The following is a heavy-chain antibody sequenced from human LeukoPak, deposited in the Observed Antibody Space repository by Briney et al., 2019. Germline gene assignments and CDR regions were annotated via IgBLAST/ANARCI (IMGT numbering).Heavy chain of an antibody. Sequence: ASVKVSCKASGYTFTGYYMHWVRPAPGQGLEWMGWINPNSGGTNYAQKFQGRVTMTRDTSISTAYMELSRLRSDDTAVYYCAAIAAAGTILFDYWGQGTLVTVSS. V-gene: IGHV1-2*02. CDR3: AAIAAAGTILFDY. J-gene: IGHJ4*02. D-gene: IGHD6-13*01. CDR2: INPNSGGT. CDR1: GYTFTGYY.